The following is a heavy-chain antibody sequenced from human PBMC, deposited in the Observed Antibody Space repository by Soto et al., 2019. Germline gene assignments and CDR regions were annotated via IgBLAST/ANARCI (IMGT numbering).Heavy chain of an antibody. J-gene: IGHJ4*02. CDR2: ISSSSSTI. D-gene: IGHD3-22*01. CDR1: GFTFSSYS. V-gene: IGHV3-48*02. CDR3: ARSTHYYDSSGYYLTLDY. Sequence: GGSLRLSCAASGFTFSSYSMNWVRQAPGKGLEWVSYISSSSSTIYYADSVKGRFTISRDNAKNSLYLQMNSLRDEDTAVYYCARSTHYYDSSGYYLTLDYWGQGTLVTVSS.